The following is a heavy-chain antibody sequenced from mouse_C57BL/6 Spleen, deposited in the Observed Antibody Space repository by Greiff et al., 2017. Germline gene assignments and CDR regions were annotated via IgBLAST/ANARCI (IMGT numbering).Heavy chain of an antibody. CDR3: ARHQSNYGGAMDY. CDR1: GFSLTSYG. Sequence: VKLQESGPGLVAPSQSLSITCTVSGFSLTSYGVHWVRQPPGKGLEWLVVIWSDGSTTYNSALKSRLSISKDNSKSQVFLKMNSLQTDDTAMYYCARHQSNYGGAMDYWGQGTSVTVSS. V-gene: IGHV2-6-1*01. CDR2: IWSDGST. D-gene: IGHD2-5*01. J-gene: IGHJ4*01.